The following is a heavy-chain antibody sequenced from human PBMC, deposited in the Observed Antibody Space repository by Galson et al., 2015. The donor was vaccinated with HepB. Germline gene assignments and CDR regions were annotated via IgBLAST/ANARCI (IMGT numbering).Heavy chain of an antibody. CDR3: ARAFRGVIITEFDY. Sequence: SVKVSCKASGYAFTSYAMHWVRQAPGQRLEWMGWINAGNGNTKYSQKFQGRVTITRDTSASTAYMELGSLRSEDTAVYYCARAFRGVIITEFDYWGQGTLVTVSS. J-gene: IGHJ4*02. V-gene: IGHV1-3*01. CDR2: INAGNGNT. D-gene: IGHD3-10*01. CDR1: GYAFTSYA.